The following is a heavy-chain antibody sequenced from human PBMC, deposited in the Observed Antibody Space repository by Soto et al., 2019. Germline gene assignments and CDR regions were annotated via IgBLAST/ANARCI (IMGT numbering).Heavy chain of an antibody. V-gene: IGHV1-69*13. D-gene: IGHD5-12*01. CDR1: GGTFSSYA. CDR3: ARGERWLQFDYYYGMDV. CDR2: IIPIFGTA. Sequence: SVKVSCKASGGTFSSYAISWVRQAPGQGLEWMGGIIPIFGTANYAQKFQGRVTITADESTSTAYMELSSLRSEDTAVYYCARGERWLQFDYYYGMDVWGQGTTVTVSS. J-gene: IGHJ6*02.